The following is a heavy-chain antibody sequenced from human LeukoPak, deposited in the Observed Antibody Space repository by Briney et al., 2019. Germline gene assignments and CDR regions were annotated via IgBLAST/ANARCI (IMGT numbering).Heavy chain of an antibody. CDR3: ARGRRGWFGELLGKFDY. Sequence: SETLSLTCAVYGGSFSGYYWSWIRQPPGKGLEWLGEINHSGSTNYNPSLKSRVTISVDTSKNQFSLKLSSVTAADTAVYYCARGRRGWFGELLGKFDYWGQGTLVTVSS. V-gene: IGHV4-34*01. D-gene: IGHD3-10*01. CDR1: GGSFSGYY. CDR2: INHSGST. J-gene: IGHJ4*02.